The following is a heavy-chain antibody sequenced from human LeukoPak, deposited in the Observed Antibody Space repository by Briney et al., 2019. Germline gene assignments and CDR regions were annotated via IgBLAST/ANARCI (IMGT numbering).Heavy chain of an antibody. Sequence: SETPSLTCTVSGGSMSNYYWSWIRQPAGKGLEWIGRIYTSGTTDYNPSLKSRVTMSLDTSKNQFSLKLNSVTAADTAVYYCARTTGPYWGQGILVTVSS. CDR1: GGSMSNYY. D-gene: IGHD4-17*01. CDR2: IYTSGTT. V-gene: IGHV4-4*07. CDR3: ARTTGPY. J-gene: IGHJ4*02.